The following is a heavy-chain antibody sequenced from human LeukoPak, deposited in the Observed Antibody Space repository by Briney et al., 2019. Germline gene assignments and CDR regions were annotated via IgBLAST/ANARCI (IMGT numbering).Heavy chain of an antibody. CDR3: ARATQPGVGGSYFFDPLGY. V-gene: IGHV3-30-3*01. J-gene: IGHJ4*02. CDR1: GFTFSTYS. D-gene: IGHD1-26*01. CDR2: ISYDGSNK. Sequence: GGSLRLSCAASGFTFSTYSMDWVRQAPGKGLEWVAVISYDGSNKYYADSVKGRFTISRDNSKNSLYLQMNSLRAEDTAVYYCARATQPGVGGSYFFDPLGYWGQGTLVTVSS.